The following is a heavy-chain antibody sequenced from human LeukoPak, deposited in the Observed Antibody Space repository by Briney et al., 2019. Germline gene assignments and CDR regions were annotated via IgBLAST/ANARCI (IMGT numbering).Heavy chain of an antibody. CDR2: MYSGSRT. D-gene: IGHD6-25*01. J-gene: IGHJ5*02. Sequence: TGESLRLSCAASGFTVRSNAMSWVRQAPGKGLKWVSVMYSGSRTHYADSVEGRFTISRDISKNTLYLQMNGLRADDTAVYYCARASPYSSGWFDPWGQGTLVTCSS. CDR1: GFTVRSNA. CDR3: ARASPYSSGWFDP. V-gene: IGHV3-53*01.